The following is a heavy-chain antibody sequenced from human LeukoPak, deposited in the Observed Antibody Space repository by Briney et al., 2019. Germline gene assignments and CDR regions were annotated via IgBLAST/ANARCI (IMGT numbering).Heavy chain of an antibody. Sequence: ASVKVSCKASGYTFTGYYMHWVRQAPGQGLEWMGRINPNSGGTNYAQKFQGRVTMTRDTSISTAYMELSRLRSDDTAVYYCARDLARIAAAGRDYWGQGTLVTLSS. CDR2: INPNSGGT. CDR1: GYTFTGYY. V-gene: IGHV1-2*06. CDR3: ARDLARIAAAGRDY. D-gene: IGHD6-13*01. J-gene: IGHJ4*02.